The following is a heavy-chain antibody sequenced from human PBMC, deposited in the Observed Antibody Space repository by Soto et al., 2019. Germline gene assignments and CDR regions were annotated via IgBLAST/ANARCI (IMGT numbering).Heavy chain of an antibody. V-gene: IGHV1-3*01. CDR2: INAGNGNT. J-gene: IGHJ6*03. CDR3: ARAHRVAAEGYMDV. Sequence: VQLVQSGAEVKKPGASVKVSCKASGYTFTSYAMHWVRQAPGQRLEWMGWINAGNGNTKYSQKFQGRVTITRDTSASTAYMELSSLRSEDTAVYYCARAHRVAAEGYMDVWGKGTTVTVSS. CDR1: GYTFTSYA. D-gene: IGHD2-15*01.